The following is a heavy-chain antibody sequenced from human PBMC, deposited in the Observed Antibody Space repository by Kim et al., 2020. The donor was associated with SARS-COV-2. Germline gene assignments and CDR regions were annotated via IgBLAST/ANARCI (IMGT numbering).Heavy chain of an antibody. J-gene: IGHJ3*02. V-gene: IGHV3-30*03. Sequence: GGSLRLSCVASGFLLSRFGIHWVRQAPGKGLEWVTTISYDGSIQYYGDSVKGRFTISRDNSKNKDFLQMNNLRDEDTAVYYCVSGAVAGNDAFDIWGQGTMVIVSS. CDR2: ISYDGSIQ. CDR3: VSGAVAGNDAFDI. D-gene: IGHD6-19*01. CDR1: GFLLSRFG.